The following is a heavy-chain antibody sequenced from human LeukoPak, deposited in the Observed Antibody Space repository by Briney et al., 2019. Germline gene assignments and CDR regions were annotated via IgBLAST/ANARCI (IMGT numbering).Heavy chain of an antibody. J-gene: IGHJ4*02. CDR3: ARGRGSN. CDR1: GYTFTSYD. CDR2: MNPNSGNT. D-gene: IGHD3-10*01. Sequence: ASVKVSCKASGYTFTSYDINWVRLATAQGLEWMGWMNPNSGNTGYAQKFQGRVTMTRNTSISTAYMELSSLGSEGTAVYYCARGRGSNWGQGTLVTVSS. V-gene: IGHV1-8*01.